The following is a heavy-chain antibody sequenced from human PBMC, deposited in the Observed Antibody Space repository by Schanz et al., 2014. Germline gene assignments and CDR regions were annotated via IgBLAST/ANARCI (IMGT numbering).Heavy chain of an antibody. Sequence: EVQLLESGGGLVQPGGSLRLSCAASGFTFTNYAMTWVRQAPGKGLEWVSGISGSGGSTYDADSVKGRFTISRDNSKNTLDLQMNSLRAEDTAVYYCARDLISSGWYGWGQGTLVTVSS. CDR1: GFTFTNYA. V-gene: IGHV3-23*01. D-gene: IGHD6-19*01. J-gene: IGHJ4*02. CDR2: ISGSGGST. CDR3: ARDLISSGWYG.